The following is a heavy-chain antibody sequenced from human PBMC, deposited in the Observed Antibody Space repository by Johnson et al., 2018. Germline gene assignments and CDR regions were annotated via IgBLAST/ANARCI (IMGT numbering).Heavy chain of an antibody. Sequence: EVQLVESGGGLVKXGGSXRLXCAASGFTFSSYSMNWVRQAPGKGLEWVSSISSSSSYIYYADSVKGRFTISRDNAKNSLYLQMNSLRAEDKAVYYCARDPVAIWGQGTLVTVSS. CDR1: GFTFSSYS. CDR3: ARDPVAI. D-gene: IGHD4-23*01. CDR2: ISSSSSYI. V-gene: IGHV3-21*01. J-gene: IGHJ4*02.